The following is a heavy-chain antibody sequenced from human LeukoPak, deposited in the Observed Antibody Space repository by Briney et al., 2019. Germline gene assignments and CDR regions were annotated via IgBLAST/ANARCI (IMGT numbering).Heavy chain of an antibody. CDR1: GFTFSGAA. J-gene: IGHJ4*02. Sequence: GGSLKLSCAASGFTFSGAAMHWVRQASGKGLEWVGRIRSEANSYATAYAASVKGRFTISRDDSKNTAYLQMNSLKIEDTAVYYCTRGVDTSGFYWGQGTLVTVSS. CDR2: IRSEANSYAT. CDR3: TRGVDTSGFY. D-gene: IGHD3-22*01. V-gene: IGHV3-73*01.